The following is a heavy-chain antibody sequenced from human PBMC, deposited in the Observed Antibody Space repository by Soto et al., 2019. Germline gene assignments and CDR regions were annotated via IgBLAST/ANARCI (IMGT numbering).Heavy chain of an antibody. CDR1: GGSISSGGYS. D-gene: IGHD3-10*01. Sequence: SETLSLTCAVSGGSISSGGYSWSWIRQPPGKGLEWIGYIYHSGSTYYNPSLKSRVTISVDRSKNQFSLKLSSVTAADTAVYYCARAYYGSGSYSNNWFDPWGQGTLVTVSS. CDR2: IYHSGST. V-gene: IGHV4-30-2*01. CDR3: ARAYYGSGSYSNNWFDP. J-gene: IGHJ5*02.